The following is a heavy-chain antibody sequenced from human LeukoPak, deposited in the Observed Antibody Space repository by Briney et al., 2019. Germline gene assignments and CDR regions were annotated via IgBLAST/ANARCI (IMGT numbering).Heavy chain of an antibody. J-gene: IGHJ4*02. Sequence: VASVKVSCKASGGTFSSYAISWVRQAPGQGLEWMGGIIPIFGTANYAQKFQGRVTITADESTSTAYMELSSLRSEDTAVYYCARGQEYYDFWSGRTLYYFDYWGQGTLVTVSS. CDR1: GGTFSSYA. CDR2: IIPIFGTA. V-gene: IGHV1-69*13. D-gene: IGHD3-3*01. CDR3: ARGQEYYDFWSGRTLYYFDY.